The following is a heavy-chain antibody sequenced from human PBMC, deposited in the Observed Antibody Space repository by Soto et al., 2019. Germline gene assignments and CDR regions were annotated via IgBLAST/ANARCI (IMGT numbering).Heavy chain of an antibody. D-gene: IGHD3-16*01. Sequence: PSETLSLTCAVSGYSISSTYYWGWIRQSPGKGLEWIGSIYSGTTYYNPSLKSRVTISVDTSKNQFSLKMSSVTAADTAVYYCARERFSPGDPSIYYYYGLDVWGQGATVTVSS. J-gene: IGHJ6*02. CDR2: IYSGTT. CDR1: GYSISSTYY. CDR3: ARERFSPGDPSIYYYYGLDV. V-gene: IGHV4-38-2*02.